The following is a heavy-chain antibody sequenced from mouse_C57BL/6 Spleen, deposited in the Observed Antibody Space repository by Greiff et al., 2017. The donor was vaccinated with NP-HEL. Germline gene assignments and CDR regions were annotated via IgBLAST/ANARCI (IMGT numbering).Heavy chain of an antibody. D-gene: IGHD2-9*01. J-gene: IGHJ1*03. CDR2: IHPNSGST. CDR3: APYYGYDGWYFDV. V-gene: IGHV1-64*01. CDR1: GYTFTSYW. Sequence: VQLQQSGAELVKPGASVKLSCKASGYTFTSYWMHWVKQRPGQGLEWIGMIHPNSGSTNYNEKFKSKATLTVDKSSSTAYMQLSSLTSEDSAVYYCAPYYGYDGWYFDVWGTGTTVTVSS.